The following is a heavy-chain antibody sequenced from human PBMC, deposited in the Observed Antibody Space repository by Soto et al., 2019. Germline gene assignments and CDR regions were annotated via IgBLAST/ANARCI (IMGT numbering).Heavy chain of an antibody. D-gene: IGHD3-22*01. CDR1: GFTVSSNY. CDR3: VREKVTMIVGFYYFDY. V-gene: IGHV3-66*01. CDR2: IYAGGST. J-gene: IGHJ4*02. Sequence: EMQLVESGGGLVQPGGSLRLSCAASGFTVSSNYMSWVRQAPGKGLEWVSVIYAGGSTHYADSVEGRFTISRDNSKNTLYLQMSSLRGEDTAVYYCVREKVTMIVGFYYFDYWGQGTLVTVSS.